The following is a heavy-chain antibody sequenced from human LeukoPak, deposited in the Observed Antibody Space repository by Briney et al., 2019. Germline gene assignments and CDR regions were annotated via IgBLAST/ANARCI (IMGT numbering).Heavy chain of an antibody. V-gene: IGHV3-15*01. J-gene: IGHJ4*02. Sequence: GGSLTLSCAASGFIFNNAWMSWVRQIPGKGLEWVARIKSKLNGGTTDYAAPVRGRFTISRDDSKNMVYLQMNSLKIEDTAMYYCTAERGSYYIFWGQGTLVTVSS. CDR2: IKSKLNGGTT. CDR1: GFIFNNAW. CDR3: TAERGSYYIF. D-gene: IGHD1-26*01.